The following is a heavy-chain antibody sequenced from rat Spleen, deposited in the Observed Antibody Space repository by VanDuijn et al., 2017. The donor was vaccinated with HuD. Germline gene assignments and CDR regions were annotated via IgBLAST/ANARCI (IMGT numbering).Heavy chain of an antibody. CDR2: ISTGGANT. J-gene: IGHJ3*01. D-gene: IGHD1-11*01. CDR3: ARGLNYGGYSGVSHWFAY. V-gene: IGHV5S14*01. Sequence: EVQLVESGGGLVQPGRSLKLSCAVSGFTFSNYGMAWVRQTPTKGLEWVASISTGGANTYYRDSVKGRFTISRDNAKNTQYLQMDSLRSEDTATYYCARGLNYGGYSGVSHWFAYWGQGTLVTVSS. CDR1: GFTFSNYG.